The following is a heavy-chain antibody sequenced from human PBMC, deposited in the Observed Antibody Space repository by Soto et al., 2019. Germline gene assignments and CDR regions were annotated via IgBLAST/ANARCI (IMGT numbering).Heavy chain of an antibody. CDR2: INAGNGNT. CDR3: ARAPSWWYFDL. CDR1: GYTFISYA. Sequence: QVQLVQSGAEEKKPGASVKVSCKASGYTFISYAMHWVRQAPGQRLEWMGWINAGNGNTKYSQKFQGRVTITRDTSASTAYMELSSLRSEDTAVYYCARAPSWWYFDLWGRGTLVTVSS. V-gene: IGHV1-3*05. J-gene: IGHJ2*01.